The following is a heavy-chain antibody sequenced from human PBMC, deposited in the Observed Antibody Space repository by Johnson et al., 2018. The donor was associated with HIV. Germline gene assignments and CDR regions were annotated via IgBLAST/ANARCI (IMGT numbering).Heavy chain of an antibody. CDR1: GFIVSTNY. Sequence: VQLVESGGGLVQPGGSLRLSCAASGFIVSTNYMTWVRQAPGKGLEWVSVIYAGGCSYYADSVKGRFTISRDNFKNTLYPQMNSLRAEDTAVYYCARGGYSSGWYRINNAFDIWGQGTMVTVSS. V-gene: IGHV3-66*02. J-gene: IGHJ3*02. CDR3: ARGGYSSGWYRINNAFDI. D-gene: IGHD6-19*01. CDR2: IYAGGCS.